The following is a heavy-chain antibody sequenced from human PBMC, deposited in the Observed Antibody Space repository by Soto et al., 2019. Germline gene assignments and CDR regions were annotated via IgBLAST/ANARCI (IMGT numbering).Heavy chain of an antibody. J-gene: IGHJ5*02. Sequence: QVQLVQSGAEVKKPGSSVKVSCKASGGTFSSYAISWVRQAPGQGLEWMGGIIPIFGTANYAQKFQGRVTITADEATSTAYMELSSLRSEDTAVYYCARDRDYYDSSGYPLGNWFDTWGQGTLVTVSS. CDR3: ARDRDYYDSSGYPLGNWFDT. CDR2: IIPIFGTA. D-gene: IGHD3-22*01. CDR1: GGTFSSYA. V-gene: IGHV1-69*01.